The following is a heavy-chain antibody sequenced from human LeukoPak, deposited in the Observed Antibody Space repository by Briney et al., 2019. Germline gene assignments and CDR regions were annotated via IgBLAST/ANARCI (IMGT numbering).Heavy chain of an antibody. D-gene: IGHD6-19*01. V-gene: IGHV1-8*01. CDR1: GYTFTSYD. CDR2: MNPNNGDT. J-gene: IGHJ4*02. CDR3: AKDESSGWYLYHFDY. Sequence: RASVKVSCKASGYTFTSYDINWVRQATGQGLEWMGWMNPNNGDTGYARKLQGRVTLTSDTSISTAYMELSSLRAEDTALYYCAKDESSGWYLYHFDYWGQGTLVTVSS.